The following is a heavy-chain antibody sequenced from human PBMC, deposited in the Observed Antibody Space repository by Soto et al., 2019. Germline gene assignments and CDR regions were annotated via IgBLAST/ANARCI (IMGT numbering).Heavy chain of an antibody. Sequence: EVRLVESGGGLVQPGGSLRLSCEASGLTFSNYWVDWVRQAPGKGPVWVSHVNPDGSSTTYADLVKGRFTVSRDNAKNTVYLQMNSLRADDTVVYYCGSRRYSGSEAFDIWGQGAMVTVSS. D-gene: IGHD1-26*01. J-gene: IGHJ3*02. CDR3: GSRRYSGSEAFDI. V-gene: IGHV3-74*01. CDR1: GLTFSNYW. CDR2: VNPDGSST.